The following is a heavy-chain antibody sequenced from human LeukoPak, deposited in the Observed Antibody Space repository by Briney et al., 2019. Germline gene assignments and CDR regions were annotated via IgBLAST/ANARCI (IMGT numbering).Heavy chain of an antibody. D-gene: IGHD1-14*01. Sequence: SSETLSLTCTVSGGSISSGDYYWSWIRQPPGKGLEWIGYIYYSGSTYYNPSLKSRVTISVDTSKNQFSLKLSSVTAADTAVYYCARELLRRNYYFDYWGQGTLVTVSP. CDR2: IYYSGST. CDR3: ARELLRRNYYFDY. CDR1: GGSISSGDYY. V-gene: IGHV4-30-4*01. J-gene: IGHJ4*02.